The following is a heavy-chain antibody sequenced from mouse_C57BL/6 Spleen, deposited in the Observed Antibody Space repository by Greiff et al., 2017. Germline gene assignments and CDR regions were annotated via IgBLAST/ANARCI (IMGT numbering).Heavy chain of an antibody. CDR2: INPNNGGT. D-gene: IGHD2-4*01. J-gene: IGHJ4*01. Sequence: VQLQQSGPELVKPGASVKIPCKASGYTFTDYNMDWVKQSHGKSLEWIGDINPNNGGTIYNQKFKGKATLTVDKSSSTAYMELRSRTSEDTAVDYWARGSYYDYPLMVAMDYGGQGTSVTVST. CDR3: ARGSYYDYPLMVAMDY. V-gene: IGHV1-18*01. CDR1: GYTFTDYN.